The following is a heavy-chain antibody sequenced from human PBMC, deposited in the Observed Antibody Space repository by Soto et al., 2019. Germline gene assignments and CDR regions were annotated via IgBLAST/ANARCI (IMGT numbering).Heavy chain of an antibody. CDR2: IYSGGTT. J-gene: IGHJ3*01. Sequence: EVQLVESGGGLVQPGGSLRLSCAASGFDVSSNYMSWVRQAPGKGLEWVSLIYSGGTTYYADSVKGRFTISRHSSKNTLYLQMNSLRVEDTAVYYCAGRTYGWGQGTIVTVSA. CDR1: GFDVSSNY. CDR3: AGRTYG. V-gene: IGHV3-53*04. D-gene: IGHD4-17*01.